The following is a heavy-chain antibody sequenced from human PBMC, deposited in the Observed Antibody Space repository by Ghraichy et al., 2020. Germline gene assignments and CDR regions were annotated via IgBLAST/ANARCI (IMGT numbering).Heavy chain of an antibody. D-gene: IGHD6-25*01. J-gene: IGHJ4*02. CDR1: GFTFSNSS. CDR2: ISDNGSLR. Sequence: GGSLRLSCAASGFTFSNSSMSWVRQAPGKGLEWVSHISDNGSLRYYADSVKGRFTISRDNAKNSVYLQMNSLRDEDTAVYYCASQNAAAWRDFDSWGQGALVTVAS. CDR3: ASQNAAAWRDFDS. V-gene: IGHV3-11*04.